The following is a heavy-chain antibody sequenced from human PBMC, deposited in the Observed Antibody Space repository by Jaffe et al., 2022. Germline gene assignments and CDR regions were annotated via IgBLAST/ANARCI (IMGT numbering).Heavy chain of an antibody. CDR2: INHSGST. CDR3: ARGKIAARRGDFDY. Sequence: QVQLQQWGAGLLKPSETLSLTCAVYGGSFSGYYWSWIRQPPGKGLEWIGEINHSGSTNYNPSLKSRVTISVDTSKNQFSLKLSSVTAADTAVYYCARGKIAARRGDFDYWGQGTLVTVSS. V-gene: IGHV4-34*01. D-gene: IGHD6-6*01. CDR1: GGSFSGYY. J-gene: IGHJ4*02.